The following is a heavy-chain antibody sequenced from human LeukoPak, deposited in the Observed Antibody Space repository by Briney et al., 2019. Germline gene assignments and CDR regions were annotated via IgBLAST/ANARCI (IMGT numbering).Heavy chain of an antibody. J-gene: IGHJ4*02. Sequence: GGSLRLSCAASGFTFSSYWMSWSGKAPGKGRDWVANIKEDGSKKYYVDSVKGRFTISRDNAKNSLYLQMNSLRAEDTAVYYCARDGRDGYIDYWGQGTLVTVSS. CDR2: IKEDGSKK. CDR3: ARDGRDGYIDY. CDR1: GFTFSSYW. D-gene: IGHD5-24*01. V-gene: IGHV3-7*01.